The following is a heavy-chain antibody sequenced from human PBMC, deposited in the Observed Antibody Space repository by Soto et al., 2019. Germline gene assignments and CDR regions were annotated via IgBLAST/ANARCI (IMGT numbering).Heavy chain of an antibody. J-gene: IGHJ4*02. CDR3: TTDRRSGYDPQFDF. CDR1: GFTFCNTW. V-gene: IGHV3-15*01. D-gene: IGHD5-12*01. CDR2: VKSKTDGGAT. Sequence: PWGSLRLSCTASGFTFCNTWIIWCRHSPFKGLEWVGRVKSKTDGGATDYTAPVKGRFTISRDDSQNTLYLQMNSLQTDDTAVYYCTTDRRSGYDPQFDFWGQGTLVTVSS.